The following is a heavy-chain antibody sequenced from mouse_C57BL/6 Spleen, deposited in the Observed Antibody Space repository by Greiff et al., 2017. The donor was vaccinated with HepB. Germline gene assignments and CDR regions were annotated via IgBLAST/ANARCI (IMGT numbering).Heavy chain of an antibody. V-gene: IGHV5-4*01. Sequence: EVQRVESGGGLVKPGGSLKLSCAASGFTFSSYAMSWVRQTPEKRLEWVATISDGGSYTYYPDNVKGRFPISRDNAKNNLYLQMSHLKSEDTAMYYCARDDGSRTWVAYWGQGTLVTVSA. CDR2: ISDGGSYT. CDR3: ARDDGSRTWVAY. J-gene: IGHJ3*01. D-gene: IGHD2-3*01. CDR1: GFTFSSYA.